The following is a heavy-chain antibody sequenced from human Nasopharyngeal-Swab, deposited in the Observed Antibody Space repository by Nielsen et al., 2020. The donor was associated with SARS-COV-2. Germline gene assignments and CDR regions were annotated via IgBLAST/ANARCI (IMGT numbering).Heavy chain of an antibody. Sequence: VCQAPGKGLEWVSAISGSDGSTYYADSVKGRFTISRDNSKNTLYLQMNSLRAEDTAVYYCAKDWDIDYVWGSYRYHPLFDYWGQGTLVTVSS. J-gene: IGHJ4*02. V-gene: IGHV3-23*01. CDR2: ISGSDGST. CDR3: AKDWDIDYVWGSYRYHPLFDY. D-gene: IGHD3-16*02.